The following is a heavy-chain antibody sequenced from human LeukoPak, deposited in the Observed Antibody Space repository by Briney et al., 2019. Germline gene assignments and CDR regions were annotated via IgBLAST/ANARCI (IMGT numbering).Heavy chain of an antibody. CDR3: ARHVAVAAKYDY. V-gene: IGHV4-61*01. J-gene: IGHJ4*02. D-gene: IGHD6-19*01. CDR2: IYYSGST. Sequence: SETLSLTCTVSGGSVSSGSYYWSWIRQPPGKGLEWIGYIYYSGSTNYNPSLKSRATISVDTSKNQFSLKLNSVTAADTAVYYCARHVAVAAKYDYWGQGTLVTVSS. CDR1: GGSVSSGSYY.